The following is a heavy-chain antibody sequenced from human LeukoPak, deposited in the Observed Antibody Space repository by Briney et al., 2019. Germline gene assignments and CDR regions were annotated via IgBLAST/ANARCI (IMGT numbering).Heavy chain of an antibody. Sequence: PGGSLRLSCAASGFTFSSSAMSWVRQAPGKGLEWVSAISNNGGYTYYADSVQGRFTISRDNSKNTLYLQMNSLRAEDTAVYYCATVAGTGNNWFDPWGQGTLVTVSS. V-gene: IGHV3-23*01. CDR3: ATVAGTGNNWFDP. CDR1: GFTFSSSA. D-gene: IGHD6-19*01. J-gene: IGHJ5*02. CDR2: ISNNGGYT.